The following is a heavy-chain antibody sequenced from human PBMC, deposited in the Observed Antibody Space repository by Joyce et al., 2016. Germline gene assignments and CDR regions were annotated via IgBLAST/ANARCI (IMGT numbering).Heavy chain of an antibody. Sequence: EVQLVESGGGLVQPGGSLRLSCAASGFSFNTYSINWVRQAPGKGLEWLSYISARSGTIYYADSVKGRFTLSRDNAKYSVYLQINSLRDEDTAVYYCARVGRTGYTCDDWGQGTLVTVSS. D-gene: IGHD5-24*01. V-gene: IGHV3-48*02. J-gene: IGHJ4*02. CDR2: ISARSGTI. CDR1: GFSFNTYS. CDR3: ARVGRTGYTCDD.